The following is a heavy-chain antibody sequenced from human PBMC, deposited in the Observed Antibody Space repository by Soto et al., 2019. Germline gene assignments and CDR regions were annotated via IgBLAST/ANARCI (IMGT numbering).Heavy chain of an antibody. Sequence: ASVKVSCKASGYTFTSYYMHWVRQAPGQGLEWMGIINPSGGSTSYAQKFQGRVTMTRGTSTSTVYMELSSLRSEDTAVYYCARARNTKQWLGPDDAFDIWGQGTMVTVSS. D-gene: IGHD6-19*01. CDR1: GYTFTSYY. V-gene: IGHV1-46*01. CDR2: INPSGGST. J-gene: IGHJ3*02. CDR3: ARARNTKQWLGPDDAFDI.